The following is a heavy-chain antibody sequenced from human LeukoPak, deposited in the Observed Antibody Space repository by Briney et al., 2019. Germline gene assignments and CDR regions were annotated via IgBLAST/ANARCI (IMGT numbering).Heavy chain of an antibody. CDR2: INNDGTYT. V-gene: IGHV3-74*01. J-gene: IGHJ4*02. CDR3: AREVLAAGKTHDY. D-gene: IGHD6-13*01. Sequence: AGGSLRLSCAASGFTFSSYWMHWVRQAPGKGLVWVARINNDGTYTTYADSVKGRFTISRDNAQNTLYLQMNSLTAEDTGVYYCAREVLAAGKTHDYWGQGTLLTVSS. CDR1: GFTFSSYW.